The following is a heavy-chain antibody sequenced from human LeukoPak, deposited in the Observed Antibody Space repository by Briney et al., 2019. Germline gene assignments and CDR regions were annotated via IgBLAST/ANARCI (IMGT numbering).Heavy chain of an antibody. CDR2: INAGNGNT. D-gene: IGHD2-2*02. V-gene: IGHV1-3*01. CDR3: ARDGQVLVVPAAIRHYCYGMDV. Sequence: ASVKVSCTASGYTFTSYAMHWVRQAPGQRLEWMGWINAGNGNTKYSQKFQGRVTITRDTSASTAYMELSSLRSEDTAVYYCARDGQVLVVPAAIRHYCYGMDVWGQGTTVTVSS. J-gene: IGHJ6*02. CDR1: GYTFTSYA.